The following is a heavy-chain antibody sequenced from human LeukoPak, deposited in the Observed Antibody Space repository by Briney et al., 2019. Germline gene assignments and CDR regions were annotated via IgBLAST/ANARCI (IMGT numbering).Heavy chain of an antibody. J-gene: IGHJ4*02. CDR1: GFTLSGSA. V-gene: IGHV3-73*01. Sequence: GGSLRLSCAAPGFTLSGSAIHWVRPASGEGVGWLGRIRSKADSYTTAYAASVKGRFIVSRDDSKNTAYLQMNSLKTEDTAVYYCRAAADLNDYWGQGTLVTVSS. CDR2: IRSKADSYTT. CDR3: RAAADLNDY. D-gene: IGHD6-13*01.